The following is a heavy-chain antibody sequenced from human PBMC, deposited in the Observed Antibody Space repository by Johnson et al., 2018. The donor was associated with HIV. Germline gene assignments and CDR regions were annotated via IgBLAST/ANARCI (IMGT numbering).Heavy chain of an antibody. Sequence: VQLVESGGGVVRPGGSLRLSCAASGFTFDDYAMHWVRQAPGKGLEWVSLISWDGGNTYYADAVKGRFIISRDNNKNSLYLQMNSLRAEDTALYYWATLPVSSGDSRADAFDIWGQGTMVTVSS. CDR1: GFTFDDYA. V-gene: IGHV3-43D*03. CDR2: ISWDGGNT. J-gene: IGHJ3*02. D-gene: IGHD3-22*01. CDR3: ATLPVSSGDSRADAFDI.